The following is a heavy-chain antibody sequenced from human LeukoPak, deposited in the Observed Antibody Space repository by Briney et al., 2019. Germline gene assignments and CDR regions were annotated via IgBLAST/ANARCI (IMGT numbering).Heavy chain of an antibody. J-gene: IGHJ3*02. CDR2: ISSSSSYI. D-gene: IGHD2-2*01. CDR1: GFTFSSYA. CDR3: ARGWPCSCTSSHTHYAFGI. Sequence: GGSLRLSCAASGFTFSSYAINWVRQAPGKGLEWVSSISSSSSYIYYADSVKGRFTISRDNAKNSLYLQMKSLRAEDTAVYSCARGWPCSCTSSHTHYAFGIWGQGTIGIVSS. V-gene: IGHV3-21*01.